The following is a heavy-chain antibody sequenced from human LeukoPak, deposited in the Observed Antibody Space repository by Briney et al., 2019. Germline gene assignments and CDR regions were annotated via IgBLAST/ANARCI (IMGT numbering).Heavy chain of an antibody. J-gene: IGHJ3*02. CDR1: GGSISIGGYY. Sequence: PSETLSLTCTVSGGSISIGGYYWSWIRQHPGKGLEWIGYIFYNGNTYYNPSFKSRLTISGDTSENQFSLALSSVTAADTAVYYCVRNFASYNAFDIWGQGTMVTVSS. CDR3: VRNFASYNAFDI. CDR2: IFYNGNT. V-gene: IGHV4-31*03. D-gene: IGHD2-21*01.